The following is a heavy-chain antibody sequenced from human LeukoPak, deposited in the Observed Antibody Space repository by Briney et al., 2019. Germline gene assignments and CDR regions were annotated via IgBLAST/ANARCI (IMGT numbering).Heavy chain of an antibody. CDR3: ATKVRGGFDI. J-gene: IGHJ3*02. CDR2: IYNSGSI. V-gene: IGHV4-59*11. Sequence: SETLSLTCTVSGCSINSHYCNWIRQSPGKGLEWIGYIYNSGSINYNPSLKSRVTISVDTSKNQFSLKLSSVTAADTAIYYCATKVRGGFDIWGQGTMVTVSS. D-gene: IGHD2-15*01. CDR1: GCSINSHY.